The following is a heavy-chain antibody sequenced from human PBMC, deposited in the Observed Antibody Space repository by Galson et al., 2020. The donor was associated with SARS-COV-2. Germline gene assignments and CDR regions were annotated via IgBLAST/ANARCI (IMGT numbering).Heavy chain of an antibody. V-gene: IGHV1-2*02. CDR1: GYTFTGYY. CDR2: INPHSGAP. J-gene: IGHJ6*02. D-gene: IGHD2-2*01. CDR3: ASSCSSTTCFQTDGRDV. Sequence: ASVQVSCKASGYTFTGYYLPWLRQAPGQGLAWMGWINPHSGAPNSAQKFQGRVTMTGDTSISTAYMELSSLRSDDTAVDFCASSCSSTTCFQTDGRDVWGQGTTVTVSS.